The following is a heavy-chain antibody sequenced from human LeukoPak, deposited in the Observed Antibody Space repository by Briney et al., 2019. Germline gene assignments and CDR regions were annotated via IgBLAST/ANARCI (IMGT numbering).Heavy chain of an antibody. Sequence: SETLSLTCSVSSVSISTYYWSWIRQAPGKGLEWIGFIYYSGNTNYNPSLKSRATIFLDTSKNQFSLKLSSVTAADTAVYYCATQPAGLASWFDPWGQGTLVTVSP. J-gene: IGHJ5*02. V-gene: IGHV4-59*01. CDR1: SVSISTYY. CDR3: ATQPAGLASWFDP. CDR2: IYYSGNT. D-gene: IGHD6-19*01.